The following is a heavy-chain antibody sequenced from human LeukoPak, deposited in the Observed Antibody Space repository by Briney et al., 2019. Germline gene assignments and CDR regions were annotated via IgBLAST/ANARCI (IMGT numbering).Heavy chain of an antibody. Sequence: SETLSLTCAVYGGSFSGYYWSWIRQPPGKGLEWIGEINLSGSTNYNPSLKSRVTISVDTSKNQFSLKLSSVTAADTAVYYCAIRFSWYSSGWYNYWGQGTLVTVSS. CDR1: GGSFSGYY. CDR3: AIRFSWYSSGWYNY. J-gene: IGHJ4*02. D-gene: IGHD6-19*01. CDR2: INLSGST. V-gene: IGHV4-34*01.